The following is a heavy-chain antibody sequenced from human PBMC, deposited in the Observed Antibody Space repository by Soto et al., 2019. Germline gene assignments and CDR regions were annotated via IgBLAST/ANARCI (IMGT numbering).Heavy chain of an antibody. CDR3: ARRGLFESGGIDY. Sequence: GGSLRLSCAASGFTFSSYWMHWVRQAPGKGLVWVSRINSGGTSTSYADSVKGRFTISRDNARNSLYLQINSLRAEDTAVYYCARRGLFESGGIDYWGQGTLVTVSS. D-gene: IGHD3-10*01. CDR2: INSGGTST. CDR1: GFTFSSYW. J-gene: IGHJ4*02. V-gene: IGHV3-74*01.